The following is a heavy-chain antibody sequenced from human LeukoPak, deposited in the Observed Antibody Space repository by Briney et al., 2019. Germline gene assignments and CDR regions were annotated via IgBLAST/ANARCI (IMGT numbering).Heavy chain of an antibody. V-gene: IGHV3-49*04. J-gene: IGHJ4*02. Sequence: GGSLILSCTASRFTFGDYAMNWVRQAPGKGLEWVGFIRSKASGETTEYAASVKGRFTISRDDSKSIAYLQMNSLKTEDTAVYYCTRYRGYFDYWGPGTLVTVSS. CDR3: TRYRGYFDY. CDR2: IRSKASGETT. D-gene: IGHD3-10*01. CDR1: RFTFGDYA.